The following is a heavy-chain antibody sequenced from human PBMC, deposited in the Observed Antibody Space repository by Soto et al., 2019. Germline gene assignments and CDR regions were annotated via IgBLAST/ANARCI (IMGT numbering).Heavy chain of an antibody. CDR2: ISAYNGNT. D-gene: IGHD2-15*01. V-gene: IGHV1-18*01. Sequence: ASVKVSCKASGYTFTSYGISWVRQAPGQGLEWMGWISAYNGNTNYAQKLQGRVTMTTDTSTSTAYMELRSLRSDDTAVYYCARVSLGYCSGGSCSWYDFDIWGQGTMVTLSS. CDR3: ARVSLGYCSGGSCSWYDFDI. J-gene: IGHJ3*02. CDR1: GYTFTSYG.